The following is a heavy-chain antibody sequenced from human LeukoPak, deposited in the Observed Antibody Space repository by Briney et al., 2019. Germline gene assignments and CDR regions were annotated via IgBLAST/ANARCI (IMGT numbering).Heavy chain of an antibody. J-gene: IGHJ4*02. CDR1: GYTFTDYY. CDR2: INPNSGGT. D-gene: IGHD3-22*01. V-gene: IGHV1-2*02. Sequence: ASVKVSCRASGYTFTDYYMHWVRQAPGQGLEWLGWINPNSGGTNYAQKFQGRVTMTRDTSISTAYMELSRLRSDDTAVYYCAREYYDSSAYNQEAIDYWGQGTLVTVSS. CDR3: AREYYDSSAYNQEAIDY.